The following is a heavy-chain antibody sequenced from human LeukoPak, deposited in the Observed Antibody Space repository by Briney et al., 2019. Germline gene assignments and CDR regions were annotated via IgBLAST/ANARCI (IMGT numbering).Heavy chain of an antibody. J-gene: IGHJ2*01. V-gene: IGHV3-21*01. D-gene: IGHD6-13*01. CDR2: IDSSNSNI. Sequence: GGSLRLSCAASGFTFSIYSMNWVRQAPGKGLEWVSSIDSSNSNINYGDSVKGRFTISRDNAKNSLYLQMNSLRAEDTAVYYCARDYVGIAAAYWYFDLWGRGTLVTVSS. CDR3: ARDYVGIAAAYWYFDL. CDR1: GFTFSIYS.